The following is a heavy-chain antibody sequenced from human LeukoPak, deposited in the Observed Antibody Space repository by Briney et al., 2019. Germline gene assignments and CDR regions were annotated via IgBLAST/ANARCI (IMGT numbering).Heavy chain of an antibody. D-gene: IGHD5-24*01. CDR1: GFTFDGYG. Sequence: PGGSLRLSCAASGFTFDGYGMSWVRQVPGKGLEWVSGINWNGGSTGYADSVKGRFTISRDNAKNSLYLQMNSLRAEDTAIYYCAKANRDGYNYFFDYWGQGTLVTVSS. CDR2: INWNGGST. J-gene: IGHJ4*02. V-gene: IGHV3-20*04. CDR3: AKANRDGYNYFFDY.